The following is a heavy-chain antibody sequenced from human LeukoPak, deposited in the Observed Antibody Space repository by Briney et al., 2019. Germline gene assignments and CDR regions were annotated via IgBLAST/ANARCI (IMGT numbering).Heavy chain of an antibody. Sequence: SETLSLTCTVSGGPTSSYYWSWIRQPPGKGLEWIGHVYYSGSTNYNPSLKSRVAISLDTSKNQFSLKLSSVTTADTAVYYCARVIGYSSTWFPYYFDHWGQGTLVTVSS. V-gene: IGHV4-59*01. CDR2: VYYSGST. J-gene: IGHJ4*02. D-gene: IGHD6-13*01. CDR3: ARVIGYSSTWFPYYFDH. CDR1: GGPTSSYY.